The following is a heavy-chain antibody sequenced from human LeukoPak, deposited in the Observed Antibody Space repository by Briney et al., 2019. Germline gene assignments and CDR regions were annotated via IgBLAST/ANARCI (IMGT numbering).Heavy chain of an antibody. V-gene: IGHV4-59*08. Sequence: PSETLSLTCTVSGGSISSYYWSWIRQPPGKGLEWIGYIYYSGSTNYNPSLKSRVTISVDTSKNQFSLKLSSVTAADTAVYYCARFEKSFAFDYWGQGTLVTVSS. D-gene: IGHD3-3*01. CDR1: GGSISSYY. CDR2: IYYSGST. CDR3: ARFEKSFAFDY. J-gene: IGHJ4*02.